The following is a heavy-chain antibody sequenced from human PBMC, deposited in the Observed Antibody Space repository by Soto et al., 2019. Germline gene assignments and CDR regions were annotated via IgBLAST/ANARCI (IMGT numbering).Heavy chain of an antibody. CDR1: GGTFSSYA. Sequence: ASVKVSCKASGGTFSSYAISWVRQAPGQGLEWMGGIIPIFGTANYAQKFQGRVTITADESTSTAYMELSSLRSEDTAVYYCARRSIAAAGHYYYYYGMDVWGQGTTVTVSS. D-gene: IGHD6-13*01. V-gene: IGHV1-69*13. CDR3: ARRSIAAAGHYYYYYGMDV. J-gene: IGHJ6*02. CDR2: IIPIFGTA.